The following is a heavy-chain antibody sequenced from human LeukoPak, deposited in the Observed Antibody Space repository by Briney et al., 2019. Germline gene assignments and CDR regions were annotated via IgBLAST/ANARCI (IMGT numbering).Heavy chain of an antibody. D-gene: IGHD1-26*01. CDR1: GGSFSGYK. J-gene: IGHJ4*02. CDR2: INHSGST. CDR3: ARGGGSYYVDY. Sequence: SETLSLTCAVYGGSFSGYKWCWICHPPRKGLEYIGEINHSGSTNYSPSLKSRDTISVDTSKNQVSLKLNSVTVADTAVYYCARGGGSYYVDYWGQGTLVTVSS. V-gene: IGHV4-34*01.